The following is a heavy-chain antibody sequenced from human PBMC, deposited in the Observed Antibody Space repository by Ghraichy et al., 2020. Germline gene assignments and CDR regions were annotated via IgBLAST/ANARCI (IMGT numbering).Heavy chain of an antibody. Sequence: GGSLRLSCAASGFSFSSYAMSWVRQAPGEGLEWVSAISGSGGSTYYTDSVKGRFTISRDDFSNTLYLRMNSLRVDDTAIYYCAKESGRGYSYTFRDHWGQGTLVTVSS. CDR3: AKESGRGYSYTFRDH. D-gene: IGHD5-18*01. CDR2: ISGSGGST. V-gene: IGHV3-23*01. CDR1: GFSFSSYA. J-gene: IGHJ4*02.